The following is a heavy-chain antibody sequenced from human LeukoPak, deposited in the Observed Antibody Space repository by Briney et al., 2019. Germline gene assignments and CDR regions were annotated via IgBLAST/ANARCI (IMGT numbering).Heavy chain of an antibody. Sequence: SETLSLTCAVYGGSFSGYYWSWIRQPPGKGLEWIGEINHSGSTNYNPSLKSRVTISVDTSKNQFSLKLSSVTAADTAVYYCARDGLGSGSYFLWVFDYWGQGTLVTVSS. CDR2: INHSGST. V-gene: IGHV4-34*01. CDR3: ARDGLGSGSYFLWVFDY. J-gene: IGHJ4*02. D-gene: IGHD1-26*01. CDR1: GGSFSGYY.